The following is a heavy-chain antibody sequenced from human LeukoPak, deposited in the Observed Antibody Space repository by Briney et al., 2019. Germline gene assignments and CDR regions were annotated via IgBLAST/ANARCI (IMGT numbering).Heavy chain of an antibody. CDR3: AKDHIRSYVGVPAAMDYYYMDV. J-gene: IGHJ6*03. CDR2: IRYDGSNK. CDR1: GFTFSSYG. V-gene: IGHV3-30*02. Sequence: LPGGSLRLSCAASGFTFSSYGMHWVRQAPGKGLEWVAFIRYDGSNKYYADSVKGRFTISRDNSKNTLYLQMNSLRAEDTAVYYCAKDHIRSYVGVPAAMDYYYMDVWGKGTTVTISS. D-gene: IGHD2-2*01.